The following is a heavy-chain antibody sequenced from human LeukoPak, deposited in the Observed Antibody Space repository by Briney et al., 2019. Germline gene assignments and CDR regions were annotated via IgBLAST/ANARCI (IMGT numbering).Heavy chain of an antibody. D-gene: IGHD6-19*01. J-gene: IGHJ4*02. CDR3: AGSSGWPPNTYYFDY. Sequence: ASVKVSCKASGYTFTSYGISWVRQAPGQGLEWMGWISAYNGNTNYAQKLQGRVTMTTDTSTSTAYMELRSLRSDDTAVYYCAGSSGWPPNTYYFDYWGQGPLVPVSS. CDR1: GYTFTSYG. CDR2: ISAYNGNT. V-gene: IGHV1-18*01.